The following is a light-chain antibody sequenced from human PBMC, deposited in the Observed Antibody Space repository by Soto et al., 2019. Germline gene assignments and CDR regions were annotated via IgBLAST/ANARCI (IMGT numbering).Light chain of an antibody. J-gene: IGKJ2*01. CDR3: QHYNFWPHS. Sequence: EIVLPQSPGTLSLSPGERATLSCRASQSVSSTYLAWYQQKPGQAPRLLIYGTSKRATGIPARFSGSGSGTDFTLTISSLQSEDVSIYFCQHYNFWPHSFGQGTKVDI. CDR2: GTS. V-gene: IGKV3-20*01. CDR1: QSVSSTY.